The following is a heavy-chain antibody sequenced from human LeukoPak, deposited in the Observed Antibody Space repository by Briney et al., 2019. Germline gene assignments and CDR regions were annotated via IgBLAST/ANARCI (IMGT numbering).Heavy chain of an antibody. Sequence: GGSLRLSCAASGFTFSSYGMHWVRQAQGKGLEWVAFIRYDGSNKYYADSVKGRFTISRDNSKNTLYLQMNSLRAEDTAVYYCAKAGVAGTGYYYMDVWGKGTTVTVSS. CDR2: IRYDGSNK. D-gene: IGHD6-19*01. J-gene: IGHJ6*03. V-gene: IGHV3-30*02. CDR1: GFTFSSYG. CDR3: AKAGVAGTGYYYMDV.